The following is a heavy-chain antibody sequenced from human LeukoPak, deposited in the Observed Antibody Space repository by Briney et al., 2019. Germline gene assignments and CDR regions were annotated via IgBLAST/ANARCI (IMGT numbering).Heavy chain of an antibody. J-gene: IGHJ4*02. Sequence: ASVKVSCKASGSTFTSYGISWVRQAPGQGLEWMGGIIPIFGTANYAQKFQGRVTITADESTSTAYMELSSLRSEDTAVYYCARSLGYCSSTSCLPLWGQGTLVTVSS. D-gene: IGHD2-2*01. CDR2: IIPIFGTA. V-gene: IGHV1-69*13. CDR1: GSTFTSYG. CDR3: ARSLGYCSSTSCLPL.